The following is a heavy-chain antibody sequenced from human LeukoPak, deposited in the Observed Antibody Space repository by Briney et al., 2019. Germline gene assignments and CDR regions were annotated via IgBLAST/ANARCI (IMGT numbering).Heavy chain of an antibody. CDR1: GVPFSSYW. J-gene: IGHJ4*02. D-gene: IGHD7-27*01. CDR2: INSGGSGT. CDR3: ATSLGPLTEY. V-gene: IGHV3-74*01. Sequence: GGSLRLSCAASGVPFSSYWMHWVRQTPGKGLVWVSRINSGGSGTSYADSVKGRFTTSRDNAKNTLYLQMNSLRAEDTALYYCATSLGPLTEYWGQGTLVTVSS.